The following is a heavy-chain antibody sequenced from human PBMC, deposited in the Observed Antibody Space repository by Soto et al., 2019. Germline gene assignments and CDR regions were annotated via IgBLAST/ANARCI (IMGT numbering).Heavy chain of an antibody. V-gene: IGHV1-18*04. CDR3: AIDHLELFRFDY. D-gene: IGHD3-10*01. CDR1: DFSFTSHG. Sequence: GASVKVSCKAYDFSFTSHGISWVRQAPGQGLEWMGWISLYNGNTNYAQQFQGRVTMTTDTSTSTAYMEPRSRRSDDTAMYFCAIDHLELFRFDYWGQGTVVTVSS. J-gene: IGHJ4*02. CDR2: ISLYNGNT.